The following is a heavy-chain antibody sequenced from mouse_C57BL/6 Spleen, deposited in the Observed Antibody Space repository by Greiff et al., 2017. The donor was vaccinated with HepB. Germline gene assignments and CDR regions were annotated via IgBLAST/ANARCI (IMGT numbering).Heavy chain of an antibody. J-gene: IGHJ4*01. V-gene: IGHV1-55*01. Sequence: QVHVKQPGAELVKPGASVKMSCKASGYTFTSYWITWVKQRPGQGLEWIGDIYPGSGSTNYNEKFKSKATLTVDTSSSTAYMQLSSLTSEDSAVYYCARPKTGTDYYAMDYWGQGTSVTVSS. CDR2: IYPGSGST. CDR1: GYTFTSYW. D-gene: IGHD4-1*01. CDR3: ARPKTGTDYYAMDY.